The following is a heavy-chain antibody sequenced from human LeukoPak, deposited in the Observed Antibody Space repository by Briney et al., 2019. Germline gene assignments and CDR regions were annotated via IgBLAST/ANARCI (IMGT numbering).Heavy chain of an antibody. CDR3: ARDLYSSGWPFDY. V-gene: IGHV3-30*04. CDR2: ISFHGTDS. CDR1: GFTFISYA. J-gene: IGHJ4*02. D-gene: IGHD6-19*01. Sequence: GTSLRLSCAASGFTFISYAIHWVRQAPGKGLEWVAVISFHGTDSFYADSVKGRFTISRDNSKNTLYLQMNSLRAEDTAVYYCARDLYSSGWPFDYWGQGTLVIVSS.